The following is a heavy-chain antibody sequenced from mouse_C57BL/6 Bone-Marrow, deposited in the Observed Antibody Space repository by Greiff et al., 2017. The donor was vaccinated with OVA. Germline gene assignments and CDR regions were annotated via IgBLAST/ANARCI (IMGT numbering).Heavy chain of an antibody. CDR2: IDPANGNT. J-gene: IGHJ1*03. CDR3: ARQAYGSSYWYFDV. D-gene: IGHD1-1*01. Sequence: EVNVVESVAELVRPGASVKLSCTASGFNIKNTYMHWVKQRPEQGLEWIGRIDPANGNTKYAPKFQGKATITADTSSNTAYLQLSSLTSEDTAIYYCARQAYGSSYWYFDVWGTGTTVTVSS. V-gene: IGHV14-3*01. CDR1: GFNIKNTY.